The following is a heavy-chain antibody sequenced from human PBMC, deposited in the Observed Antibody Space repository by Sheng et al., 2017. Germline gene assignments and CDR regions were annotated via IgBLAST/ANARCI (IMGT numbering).Heavy chain of an antibody. Sequence: QVQLVQSGAEVKKPGSSVKVSCKASGGTFSSYAISWVRQAPGQGLEWMGGIIPIFGTANYAQKFQGRVTITADESTSTAYMELSSLRSEDTAVYYCARDHHRTYSSSWYRFDPWGQGTLVTVSS. D-gene: IGHD6-13*01. CDR3: ARDHHRTYSSSWYRFDP. CDR1: GGTFSSYA. CDR2: IIPIFGTA. V-gene: IGHV1-69*13. J-gene: IGHJ5*02.